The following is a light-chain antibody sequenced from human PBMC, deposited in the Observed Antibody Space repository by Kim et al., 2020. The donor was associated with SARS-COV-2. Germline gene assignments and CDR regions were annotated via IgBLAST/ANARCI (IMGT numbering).Light chain of an antibody. CDR2: AAS. Sequence: PSGGDRGTITGRASQSVSSYLNWYQQKPGKAPKLLIYAASSLQSGVPSRFSGSGSGTDFTLTISSLQPEDFATYYCQQSYSTPLTFGGGTKVDIK. V-gene: IGKV1-39*01. CDR3: QQSYSTPLT. CDR1: QSVSSY. J-gene: IGKJ4*01.